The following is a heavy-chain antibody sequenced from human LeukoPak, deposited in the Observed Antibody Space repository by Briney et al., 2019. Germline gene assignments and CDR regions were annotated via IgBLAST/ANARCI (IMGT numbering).Heavy chain of an antibody. D-gene: IGHD1-26*01. Sequence: AGGSLRLSCAASGFTLSSYWMSWVRQAPGKGLEGVVNKRQDGSEKYYVDSVKGRFTISRDNAKNALYLQMNSLRAEDTAVYYCARVPKRGSFWDYWGQGTVVTVSS. CDR3: ARVPKRGSFWDY. CDR1: GFTLSSYW. V-gene: IGHV3-7*01. CDR2: KRQDGSEK. J-gene: IGHJ4*02.